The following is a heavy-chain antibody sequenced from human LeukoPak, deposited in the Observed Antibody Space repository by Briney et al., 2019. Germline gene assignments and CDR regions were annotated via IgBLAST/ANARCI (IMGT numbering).Heavy chain of an antibody. Sequence: PSETLSLTCTVSGGSISTSSYYWGWIRQPPGKGLECIGSIYYSGSTYYNPSLKSRVTISVDTSKNQFSLKLSSVTAADTAVYYCARHPSYGPLDYWGQGTLVTVSS. J-gene: IGHJ4*02. V-gene: IGHV4-39*01. CDR2: IYYSGST. CDR1: GGSISTSSYY. D-gene: IGHD5-18*01. CDR3: ARHPSYGPLDY.